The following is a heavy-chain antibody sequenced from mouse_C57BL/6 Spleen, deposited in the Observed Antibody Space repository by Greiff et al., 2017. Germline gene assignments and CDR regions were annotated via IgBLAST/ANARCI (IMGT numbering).Heavy chain of an antibody. CDR2: IRNKANGYNT. CDR1: GFTFTDYY. Sequence: EVKVEESGGGLVQPGGSLSLSCAASGFTFTDYYMRWVRQPPGKALEWLGFIRNKANGYNTEYSASVKGRFTISRDTSQSILYLQMNALRAEDSATEYCARWVINYAMDYWGQGTSVTVSA. CDR3: ARWVINYAMDY. D-gene: IGHD2-4*01. J-gene: IGHJ4*01. V-gene: IGHV7-3*01.